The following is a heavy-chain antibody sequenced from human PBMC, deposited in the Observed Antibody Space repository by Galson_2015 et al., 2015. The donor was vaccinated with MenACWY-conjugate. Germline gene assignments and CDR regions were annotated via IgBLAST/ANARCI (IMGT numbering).Heavy chain of an antibody. Sequence: NYNPSLKSRVTISADTSKNQFSLELRSVTAADTAVYSCARGVAMVRGVITPPFFDSWGQGTLVTVSS. J-gene: IGHJ4*02. CDR3: ARGVAMVRGVITPPFFDS. D-gene: IGHD3-10*01. V-gene: IGHV4-59*09.